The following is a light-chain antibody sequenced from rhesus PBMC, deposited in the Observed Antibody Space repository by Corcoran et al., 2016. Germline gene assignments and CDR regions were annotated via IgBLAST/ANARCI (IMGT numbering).Light chain of an antibody. V-gene: IGKV1-25*01. CDR3: QHYYSTPWT. CDR1: QDITYD. Sequence: DIQMTQSPSSLSASVGDRVTITCRASQDITYDLAWYQQKPGETPRLLIYEASTLQSGIPSRFGGSGSGTDFTLTFSSLQSEDFTTYYCQHYYSTPWTFGQGTKVEIE. CDR2: EAS. J-gene: IGKJ1*01.